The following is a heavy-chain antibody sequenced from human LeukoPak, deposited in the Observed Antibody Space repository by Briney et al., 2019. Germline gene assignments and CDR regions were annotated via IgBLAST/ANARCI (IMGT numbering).Heavy chain of an antibody. D-gene: IGHD5-12*01. CDR1: GGSITSSIYY. CDR2: IYYSGST. V-gene: IGHV4-39*07. CDR3: ARDAYSPTITRYYFDY. Sequence: SETLSLTCTVSGGSITSSIYYWGWIRQPPGKGLEWIGSIYYSGSTYYNPSLNSRVTMSVDKSENQFSLKLNSVTAANTAVYYCARDAYSPTITRYYFDYWGQGTLVTVSS. J-gene: IGHJ4*02.